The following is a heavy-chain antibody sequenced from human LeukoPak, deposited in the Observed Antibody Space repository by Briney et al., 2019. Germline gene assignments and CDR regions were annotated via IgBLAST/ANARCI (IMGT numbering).Heavy chain of an antibody. CDR1: GGSISSSSYY. CDR3: ARDQNSYGPTIRDYYYYYMDV. D-gene: IGHD5-18*01. Sequence: SETLSLTCTVSGGSISSSSYYWGWIRQPPGKGLEWIGSIYYSGSTYYNPSLKSRVTISVDTSKNQFSLKLSSVTAADTAVYYCARDQNSYGPTIRDYYYYYMDVWGKGTTVTVSS. V-gene: IGHV4-39*07. CDR2: IYYSGST. J-gene: IGHJ6*03.